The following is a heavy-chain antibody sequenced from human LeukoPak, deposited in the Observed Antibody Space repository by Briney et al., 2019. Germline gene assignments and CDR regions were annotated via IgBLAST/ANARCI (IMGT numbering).Heavy chain of an antibody. D-gene: IGHD3-3*01. CDR1: GFTFSSYW. CDR3: ARRAFGVVPDY. J-gene: IGHJ4*02. Sequence: GGSLRLSCAASGFTFSSYWMTWVRQAPGKGLEWVANINQDGSEKFYVDSVKGRFTISRDNAKNSVYLRMNSLRAEDTAVYYCARRAFGVVPDYWGQGTLVTVSP. CDR2: INQDGSEK. V-gene: IGHV3-7*01.